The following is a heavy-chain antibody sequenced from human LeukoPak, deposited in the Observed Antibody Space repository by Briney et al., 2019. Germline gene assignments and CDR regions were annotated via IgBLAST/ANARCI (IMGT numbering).Heavy chain of an antibody. CDR2: IYYRGNT. Sequence: SETLSLTCTVSGGSFTDYCWGWIRQPPGKGPEWIGSIYYRGNTFYNPSLRNRVSISIDTSKGWFSLTLNSVTAADTAVYFCTRDREHGTQDSWGQGTLVTVS. D-gene: IGHD1-26*01. V-gene: IGHV4-39*07. CDR3: TRDREHGTQDS. CDR1: GGSFTDYC. J-gene: IGHJ4*02.